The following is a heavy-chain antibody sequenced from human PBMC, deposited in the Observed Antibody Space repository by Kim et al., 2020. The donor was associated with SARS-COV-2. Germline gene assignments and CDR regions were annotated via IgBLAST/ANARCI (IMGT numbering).Heavy chain of an antibody. CDR3: ARGSIYYGSGSYCGY. CDR2: INHSGST. CDR1: GGSFSGYY. D-gene: IGHD3-10*01. Sequence: SETLSLTCAVYGGSFSGYYWSWIRQPPGKGLEWIGEINHSGSTNYNQSLKSRVTISVDTSKNQFSLKLSSVTAADTAVYYCARGSIYYGSGSYCGYWGQG. J-gene: IGHJ4*02. V-gene: IGHV4-34*01.